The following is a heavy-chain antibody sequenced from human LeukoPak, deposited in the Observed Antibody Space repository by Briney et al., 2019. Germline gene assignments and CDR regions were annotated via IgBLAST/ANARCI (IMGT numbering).Heavy chain of an antibody. D-gene: IGHD3-22*01. Sequence: GASVKHSCKASGYTFTSYHMHWVREAPGQGLEWMGIINPSGGTTNYAQKLQGRVTMTTDTSTSTAYMELRSLRSDDTAVYYCARTPSRGITMIVVYEKSSYYMDVWGKGTTVTVSS. CDR3: ARTPSRGITMIVVYEKSSYYMDV. V-gene: IGHV1-46*01. J-gene: IGHJ6*03. CDR1: GYTFTSYH. CDR2: INPSGGTT.